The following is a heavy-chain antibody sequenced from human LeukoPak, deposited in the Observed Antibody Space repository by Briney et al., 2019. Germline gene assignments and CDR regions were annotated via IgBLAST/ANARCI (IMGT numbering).Heavy chain of an antibody. V-gene: IGHV3-48*01. CDR1: GFTFSRYS. J-gene: IGHJ4*03. CDR3: ATYFGSTGYFEEAYDT. Sequence: GGSLRLSCAASGFTFSRYSVNWVRQAPGKGLEWVAYISTNSKTIYSGDSVKGRFSISRDNDKNLLYLQMDSLRVEDTAVYHCATYFGSTGYFEEAYDTWGQGTLVTVSA. CDR2: ISTNSKTI. D-gene: IGHD3-22*01.